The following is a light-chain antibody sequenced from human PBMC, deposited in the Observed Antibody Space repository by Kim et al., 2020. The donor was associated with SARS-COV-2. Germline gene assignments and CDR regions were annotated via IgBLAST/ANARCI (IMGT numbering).Light chain of an antibody. Sequence: DIQMTQSPSSLSASVGDRVTITCRASQDINTYLNWFQQKPGKAPKLLIYDASNLETGFPSRFSGSGSGTDFTFTISSLQPEDFATYYCQQYHSLPPTFGGGTKVDIK. CDR2: DAS. CDR3: QQYHSLPPT. J-gene: IGKJ4*01. CDR1: QDINTY. V-gene: IGKV1-33*01.